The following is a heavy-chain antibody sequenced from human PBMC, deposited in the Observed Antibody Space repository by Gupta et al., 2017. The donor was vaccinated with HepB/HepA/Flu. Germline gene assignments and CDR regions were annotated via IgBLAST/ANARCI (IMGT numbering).Heavy chain of an antibody. Sequence: QVQLVESGGGVVQPGGSLRLSCAASGFTLRNYDMQWVWRHPGKGLAWVAVMSYDGRIKYYADSVRGRFTISRDNAKNTLYLQMNSLRAEDTAVYYCAKRSSSWLDIARAYYFDYWGQGTLVTVSS. J-gene: IGHJ4*02. V-gene: IGHV3-30*18. D-gene: IGHD6-13*01. CDR3: AKRSSSWLDIARAYYFDY. CDR2: MSYDGRIK. CDR1: GFTLRNYD.